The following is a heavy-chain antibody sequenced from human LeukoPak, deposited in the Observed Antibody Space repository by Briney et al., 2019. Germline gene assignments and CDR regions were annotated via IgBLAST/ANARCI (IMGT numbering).Heavy chain of an antibody. J-gene: IGHJ3*02. CDR1: EFTFRSFW. CDR3: ARSATDAFDI. V-gene: IGHV3-74*01. D-gene: IGHD3-3*01. CDR2: MNGDGTSI. Sequence: PGGSLRLSCAASEFTFRSFWMHWVRQDPGKGLVWVSHMNGDGTSISYADSVKGRFTISRDNAKNTLYLQMNRLKAEDTAVYYCARSATDAFDIWGQGTMVTVSS.